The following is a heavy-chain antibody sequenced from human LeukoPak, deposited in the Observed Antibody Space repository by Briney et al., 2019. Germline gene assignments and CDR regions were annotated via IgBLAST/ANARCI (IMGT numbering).Heavy chain of an antibody. Sequence: GGSLRLSCAASGFTFSSYGMHWVCQAPGKGLEWVAVIWYDGSNKYYADSVKGRFTISRDNSKNTLYLQMNSLRAEDTAVYYCARDLNYYDSSGPGDYWGQGTLVTVSS. CDR2: IWYDGSNK. J-gene: IGHJ4*02. V-gene: IGHV3-33*01. CDR3: ARDLNYYDSSGPGDY. D-gene: IGHD3-22*01. CDR1: GFTFSSYG.